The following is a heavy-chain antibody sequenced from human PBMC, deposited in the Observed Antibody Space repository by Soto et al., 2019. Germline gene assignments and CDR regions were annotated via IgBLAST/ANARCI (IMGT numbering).Heavy chain of an antibody. Sequence: SETLSLTCTVSGGSVSSGSYYWSWIRQPPGKGLEWIGYIYYSGSTNYNPSLKSRVTISVDTSKNQFSLKLSSVTAADTAVYYCARGCADSSGYHLLDYWGQGTLVTVSS. D-gene: IGHD3-22*01. CDR1: GGSVSSGSYY. V-gene: IGHV4-61*01. J-gene: IGHJ4*02. CDR3: ARGCADSSGYHLLDY. CDR2: IYYSGST.